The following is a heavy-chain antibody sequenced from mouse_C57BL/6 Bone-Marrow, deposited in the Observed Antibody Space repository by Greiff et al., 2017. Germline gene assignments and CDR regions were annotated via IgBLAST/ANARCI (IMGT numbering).Heavy chain of an antibody. D-gene: IGHD2-1*01. J-gene: IGHJ1*03. Sequence: QVQLQQSGAELVKPGASVKISCKASGYAFSSYWMNWVKQRPGKGLEWIGQIYPGDGDTNYNGKFMGKATLTADKSSSTAYMQLSSLTSEDSAVYFCARFDGNHWYFDVWGTGTTVTVSS. CDR2: IYPGDGDT. CDR3: ARFDGNHWYFDV. CDR1: GYAFSSYW. V-gene: IGHV1-80*01.